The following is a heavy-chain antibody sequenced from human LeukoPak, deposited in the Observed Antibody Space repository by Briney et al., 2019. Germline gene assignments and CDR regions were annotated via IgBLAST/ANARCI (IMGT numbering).Heavy chain of an antibody. CDR3: AKGRRYNILTGYYVSEVDP. D-gene: IGHD3-9*01. V-gene: IGHV3-30*18. CDR2: ISYDGSNK. CDR1: GFTFSSYG. Sequence: HPGGSLRLSCAASGFTFSSYGMHWVRQAPGKGLEWVAVISYDGSNKYYADSVKGRFTISRDNSKNTLYLQMNSLRAEDTAVYYCAKGRRYNILTGYYVSEVDPWGQGTLVTVSS. J-gene: IGHJ5*02.